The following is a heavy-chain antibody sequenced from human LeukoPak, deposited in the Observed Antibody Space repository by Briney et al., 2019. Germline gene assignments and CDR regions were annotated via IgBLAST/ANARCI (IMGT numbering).Heavy chain of an antibody. CDR3: AMTGGAYSYMDV. J-gene: IGHJ6*03. CDR2: IYYSGST. D-gene: IGHD4/OR15-4a*01. CDR1: GGFISSSSYY. V-gene: IGHV4-39*01. Sequence: SETLSLTCTVSGGFISSSSYYWGWIRQPPGKGLEWIGIIYYSGSTYYNPSLNSRVTISVDTSKNQFSLKLSSVTAADTAVYYCAMTGGAYSYMDVWGKGTTVTVSS.